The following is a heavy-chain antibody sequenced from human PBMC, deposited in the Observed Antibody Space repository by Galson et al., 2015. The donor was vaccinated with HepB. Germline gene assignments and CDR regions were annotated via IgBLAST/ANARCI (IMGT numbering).Heavy chain of an antibody. Sequence: LRLSCAASGFTFSSYAMHWVRQAPGEGLEWVAVISYDGSNKYYADSVKGRFTISRDNSKNTLYLQMNSLRAEDTAVYYCAKWGYCGGDCYAYYFDYWGQGTLVTVSS. D-gene: IGHD2-21*02. J-gene: IGHJ4*02. V-gene: IGHV3-30*18. CDR3: AKWGYCGGDCYAYYFDY. CDR2: ISYDGSNK. CDR1: GFTFSSYA.